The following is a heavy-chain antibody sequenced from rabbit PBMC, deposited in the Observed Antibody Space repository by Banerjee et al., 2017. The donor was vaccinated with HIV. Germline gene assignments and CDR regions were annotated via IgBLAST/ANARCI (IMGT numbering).Heavy chain of an antibody. V-gene: IGHV1S45*01. D-gene: IGHD6-1*01. Sequence: QEQLEESGGDLVKPGASLTLTCTASGFSFSSSYWMSWVRQAPGKGLEWIACIYTGDASTYYASWAKGRFTISTTSSTTVTLQMTSLTAADTATYFCARSYADYGYPYYFNLWGPGTLVTVS. CDR2: IYTGDAST. J-gene: IGHJ4*01. CDR3: ARSYADYGYPYYFNL. CDR1: GFSFSSSYW.